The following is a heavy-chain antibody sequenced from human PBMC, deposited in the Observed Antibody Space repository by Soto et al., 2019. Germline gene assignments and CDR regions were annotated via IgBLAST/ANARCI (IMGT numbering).Heavy chain of an antibody. V-gene: IGHV3-49*03. CDR2: IRSNGFGGTT. CDR1: GFTFGDYS. D-gene: IGHD3-3*01. J-gene: IGHJ6*03. Sequence: PGGSLRLSCSASGFTFGDYSISWFRQAPGKGLEWLSFIRSNGFGGTTNYAASVRGRFTISRDDSKSIAYLQMDSLKTEDTAVYYCTRDRKLTTFGLYYMDAWGKGTTVTVSS. CDR3: TRDRKLTTFGLYYMDA.